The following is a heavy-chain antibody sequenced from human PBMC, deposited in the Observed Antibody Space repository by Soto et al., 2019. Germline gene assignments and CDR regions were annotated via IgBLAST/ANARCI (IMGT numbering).Heavy chain of an antibody. J-gene: IGHJ4*02. CDR2: TVPISGME. V-gene: IGHV1-69*01. Sequence: QVQLVQSGAEFKKPGSSVRVACEASGGTFIDYAFSWVRQAPGQGLEWMGGTVPISGMEDYAQKFQGRITISADASTRTAYMELTSLRSEDTAVYYCAGTYDTSGDYPYYFEYWGQGPLVTVSS. CDR1: GGTFIDYA. D-gene: IGHD3-22*01. CDR3: AGTYDTSGDYPYYFEY.